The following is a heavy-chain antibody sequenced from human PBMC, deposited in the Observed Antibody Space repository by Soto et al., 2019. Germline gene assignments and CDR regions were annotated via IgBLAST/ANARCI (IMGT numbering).Heavy chain of an antibody. CDR1: GFTFSSYW. CDR3: AGVDPPSYYDILTGYYRVPYYFDY. J-gene: IGHJ4*02. CDR2: IKQDGSEK. D-gene: IGHD3-9*01. V-gene: IGHV3-7*01. Sequence: PGGSLRLSCAASGFTFSSYWMSWVRQAPGKGLEWVANIKQDGSEKYYVDSVKGRFTISRDNAKNSLYLQMNSLRAEDTAVYYCAGVDPPSYYDILTGYYRVPYYFDYWGQGTLVTVSS.